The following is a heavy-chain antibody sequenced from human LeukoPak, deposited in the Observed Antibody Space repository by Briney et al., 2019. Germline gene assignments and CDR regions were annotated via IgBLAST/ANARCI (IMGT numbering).Heavy chain of an antibody. CDR3: ARLGYCSGGSCYPFDY. V-gene: IGHV4-34*01. J-gene: IGHJ4*02. D-gene: IGHD2-15*01. Sequence: PSETLSLTCAVHGGSFSGYYWSWIRQPPGKGLEWIGEINHSGSTNYNPSLKSRVTISVDTSKNQFSLKLSSVTAADTAVYYCARLGYCSGGSCYPFDYWGQGTLVTVSS. CDR1: GGSFSGYY. CDR2: INHSGST.